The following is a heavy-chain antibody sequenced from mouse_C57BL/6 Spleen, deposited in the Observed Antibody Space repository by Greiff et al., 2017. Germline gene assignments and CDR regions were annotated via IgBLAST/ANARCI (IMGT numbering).Heavy chain of an antibody. Sequence: QVQLQQSDAELVKPGASVKISCKVSGYTFTDHTIHWMKQRPEQGLEWIGYIYPRDGSTKYNEKFKGKATLTADKSSSTAYMQLNSLTSEDSAVYFCARRGYGSSGDYAMDYWGQGTSVTVSS. V-gene: IGHV1-78*01. CDR1: GYTFTDHT. CDR3: ARRGYGSSGDYAMDY. CDR2: IYPRDGST. J-gene: IGHJ4*01. D-gene: IGHD1-1*01.